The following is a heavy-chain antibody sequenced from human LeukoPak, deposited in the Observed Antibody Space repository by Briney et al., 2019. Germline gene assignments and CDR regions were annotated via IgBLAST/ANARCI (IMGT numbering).Heavy chain of an antibody. V-gene: IGHV4-39*07. J-gene: IGHJ4*02. Sequence: PSETLSLTCTVSGGSISSSSYYWGWIRQPPGKGLEWIGSIYYSGSTFYNPSLNSRVTISVDTSKNQFSLKLSSVTAADTAVYYCARGSPHYYERAYFDYWGQGTLVTVSS. CDR2: IYYSGST. CDR3: ARGSPHYYERAYFDY. D-gene: IGHD3-22*01. CDR1: GGSISSSSYY.